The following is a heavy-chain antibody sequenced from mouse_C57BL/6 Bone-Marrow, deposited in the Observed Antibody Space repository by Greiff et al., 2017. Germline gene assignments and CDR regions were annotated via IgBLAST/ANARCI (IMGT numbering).Heavy chain of an antibody. CDR2: IDPETGGT. Sequence: VKLMESGAELVRPGASVTLSCKASGYTFTDYEMHWVKQTPVHGLEWIGAIDPETGGTAYNQKFKGKAILTADKSSSTAYMELRSLTSEDSAVYYCTRNYGSSYDYWGQGTTRTVSS. J-gene: IGHJ2*01. V-gene: IGHV1-15*01. CDR1: GYTFTDYE. D-gene: IGHD1-1*01. CDR3: TRNYGSSYDY.